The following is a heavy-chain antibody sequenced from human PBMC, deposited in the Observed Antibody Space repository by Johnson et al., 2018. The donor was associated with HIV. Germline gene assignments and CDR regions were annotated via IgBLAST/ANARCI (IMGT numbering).Heavy chain of an antibody. V-gene: IGHV3-20*04. CDR1: GFTFSSYG. CDR2: INWNGGRT. Sequence: VQLVESGGGVVQPGRSLRLSCAASGFTFSSYGMNWVRQGPGKGLEWVSGINWNGGRTGYADSVKGRVTISRDNAKNSLYLQMNSLRAEDTALYYCARTGRYCSSSSCFDAFDIWGQGTMVTVSS. CDR3: ARTGRYCSSSSCFDAFDI. J-gene: IGHJ3*02. D-gene: IGHD2-2*01.